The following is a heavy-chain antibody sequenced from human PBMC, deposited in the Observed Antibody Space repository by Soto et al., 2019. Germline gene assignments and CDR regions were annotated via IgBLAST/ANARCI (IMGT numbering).Heavy chain of an antibody. J-gene: IGHJ6*02. CDR2: IYYSGST. CDR3: ARHFGSSRIAARLHYSYYGMDV. CDR1: GGSISSSSYY. Sequence: SETLSLTCTVSGGSISSSSYYWGWIREPPGKGLEWIGSIYYSGSTYYNPSLKSRVTISVDTSKNQFSLKLSSVTSADTAVYCWARHFGSSRIAARLHYSYYGMDVWGQVTTVTVSS. D-gene: IGHD6-6*01. V-gene: IGHV4-39*01.